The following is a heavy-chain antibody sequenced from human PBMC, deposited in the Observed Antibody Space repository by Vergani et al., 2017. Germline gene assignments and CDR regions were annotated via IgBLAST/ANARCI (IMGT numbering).Heavy chain of an antibody. D-gene: IGHD2-15*01. Sequence: QVQLQESGPGLVKPSQTLSLTCTVSGGSISSGSYYWSWIRQPAGKGLEWIGRIYTSGSTNYNPSRKSRVTISVDTSKNQVSLKLSSVTAADTAVYYCASSLVVAATVGCVGHAFDIWGQGTMVTVSS. CDR1: GGSISSGSYY. J-gene: IGHJ3*02. V-gene: IGHV4-61*02. CDR3: ASSLVVAATVGCVGHAFDI. CDR2: IYTSGST.